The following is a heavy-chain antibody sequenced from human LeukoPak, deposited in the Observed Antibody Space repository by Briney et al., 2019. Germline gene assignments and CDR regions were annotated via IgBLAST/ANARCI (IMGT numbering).Heavy chain of an antibody. Sequence: SETLSPTCTVSGGSISSSSYYWGWIRQPPGKGLEWIGSIYYSGSTYYNPSLKSRVTISVDTSKNQFSLKLSSVTAADTAVYYCARGRVRGVIPPVWFDPWGQGTLVTVSS. CDR3: ARGRVRGVIPPVWFDP. D-gene: IGHD3-10*01. V-gene: IGHV4-39*07. CDR1: GGSISSSSYY. J-gene: IGHJ5*02. CDR2: IYYSGST.